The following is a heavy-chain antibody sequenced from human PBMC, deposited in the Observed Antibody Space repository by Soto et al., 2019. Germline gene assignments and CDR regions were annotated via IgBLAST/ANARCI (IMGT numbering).Heavy chain of an antibody. CDR3: AKNWFDP. CDR1: GGSFSGYY. J-gene: IGHJ5*02. Sequence: SETLSLTCAVYGGSFSGYYWSWIRQPPGKGLEWIGEINHSGSTNYNPSLKSRVTISVDTSKNQFSLKLSSVTAADTAVYYCAKNWFDPWGQGTLVTVSS. CDR2: INHSGST. V-gene: IGHV4-34*01.